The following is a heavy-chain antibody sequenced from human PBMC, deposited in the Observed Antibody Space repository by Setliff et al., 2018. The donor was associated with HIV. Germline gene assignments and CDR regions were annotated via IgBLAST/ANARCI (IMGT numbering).Heavy chain of an antibody. D-gene: IGHD4-17*01. V-gene: IGHV4-4*08. CDR3: ARGRAYAFDP. J-gene: IGHJ5*02. Sequence: ETLSLTCTVSGGSISSYYWSWIRQPPGKGLEWIGYIYTSGSTNYNPSLKSRVTISVDTSKNQFSLKLSSVTAADTAVYYCARGRAYAFDPWGQGILVTVSS. CDR1: GGSISSYY. CDR2: IYTSGST.